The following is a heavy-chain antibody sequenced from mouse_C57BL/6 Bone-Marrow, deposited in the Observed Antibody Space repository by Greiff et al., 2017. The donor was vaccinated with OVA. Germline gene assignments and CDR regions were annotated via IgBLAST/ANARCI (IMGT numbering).Heavy chain of an antibody. V-gene: IGHV5-4*01. J-gene: IGHJ3*01. Sequence: EVMLVESGGGLVKPGGSLKLSCAASGFTFSSYAMSWVRQTPEKRLEWVATISDGGSYTYYPDNVKGRFTISRDNSKNNRYLQMSHLKSEDTAMYDCARDGEDDDGAWFAYWGQGTLVTVSA. CDR3: ARDGEDDDGAWFAY. CDR2: ISDGGSYT. CDR1: GFTFSSYA. D-gene: IGHD2-12*01.